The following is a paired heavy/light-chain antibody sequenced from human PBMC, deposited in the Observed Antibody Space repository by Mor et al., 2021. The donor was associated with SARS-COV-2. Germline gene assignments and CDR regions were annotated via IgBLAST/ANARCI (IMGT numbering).Light chain of an antibody. CDR2: RAS. J-gene: IGKJ1*01. V-gene: IGKV1-5*03. CDR3: QQYESFSWT. Sequence: DIQMTQSPSTLSASVGDRVTITCRASQSLRGWLAWYQQKPGKAPKLLIYRASRLQRGVPSRFSGSGSGTEFTLTITSLQPDDFATYYCQQYESFSWTFGQGTKVEIK. CDR1: QSLRGW.
Heavy chain of an antibody. CDR2: IYSGGSV. D-gene: IGHD3-22*01. V-gene: IGHV3-53*01. Sequence: EVQLVESGGGLIQPGGSLRLSCADSGFTVRSIYMAWVRQAPGKGLEWVSVIYSGGSVSYADSVKGRFIITRDSSKNTVHLQMNSLRAEDTAVYYCARDEANYNDSSGLFHHWGQGTLVTVSS. CDR3: ARDEANYNDSSGLFHH. CDR1: GFTVRSIY. J-gene: IGHJ1*01.